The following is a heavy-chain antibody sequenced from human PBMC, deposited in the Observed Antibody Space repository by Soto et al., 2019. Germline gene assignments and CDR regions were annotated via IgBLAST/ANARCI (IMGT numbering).Heavy chain of an antibody. J-gene: IGHJ5*02. CDR2: INAGNGNT. CDR1: GYTFTSYA. V-gene: IGHV1-3*01. Sequence: ASVKVSCKASGYTFTSYAMHCVRQAPGQRLEWMGWINAGNGNTKYSQKFQGRVTITRDTSASTAYMELNSLRSEDTAVYYCARDLVRTDIVVVPAATSPWGQGTLVTVSS. CDR3: ARDLVRTDIVVVPAATSP. D-gene: IGHD2-2*01.